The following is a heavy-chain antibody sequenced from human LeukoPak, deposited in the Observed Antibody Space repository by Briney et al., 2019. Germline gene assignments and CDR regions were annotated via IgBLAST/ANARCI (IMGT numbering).Heavy chain of an antibody. J-gene: IGHJ3*02. CDR2: IYYSGST. CDR3: ARVLRVFGCSGGSCYSGDAFDI. Sequence: SETLSLTCTVSGGSISSSSYYWGWIRQPPGKGLEWIGSIYYSGSTYYNPSLKSRVTISVDTSKNQFSLKLSSVTAADTAVYYCARVLRVFGCSGGSCYSGDAFDIWGQGTMVTVSS. CDR1: GGSISSSSYY. V-gene: IGHV4-39*07. D-gene: IGHD2-15*01.